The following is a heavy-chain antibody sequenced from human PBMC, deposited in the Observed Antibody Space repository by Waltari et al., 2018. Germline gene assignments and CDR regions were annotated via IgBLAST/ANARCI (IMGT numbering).Heavy chain of an antibody. J-gene: IGHJ6*02. V-gene: IGHV4-39*07. CDR1: GGSISSSSYS. CDR3: ARDPRMGAVAGYGMDV. Sequence: QLQLQESGPGLVKPSETLSLTCNVSGGSISSSSYSWGWIRQPPGKGLEWIGSIYYSGSTYYNPSLKSRVTISVDTSKNQFSLKLSSVTAADTAVYYCARDPRMGAVAGYGMDVWGQGTTVTVSS. CDR2: IYYSGST. D-gene: IGHD6-19*01.